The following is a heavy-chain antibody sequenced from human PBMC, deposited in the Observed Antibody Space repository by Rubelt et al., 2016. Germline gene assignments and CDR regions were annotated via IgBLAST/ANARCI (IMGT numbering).Heavy chain of an antibody. V-gene: IGHV1-2*02. CDR2: INPNSGGT. D-gene: IGHD4-23*01. J-gene: IGHJ5*02. CDR3: VTRTRAVVMGA. CDR1: GYTFTGYY. Sequence: QVQLVQSGAEVKKPGASVKVSCKASGYTFTGYYMHWVRQAPGQGLEWMGWINPNSGGTNYEQKFQGRVTMTRDTSISTAYMELSRLRSDDTAVYYCVTRTRAVVMGAWGQGTLVTVSS.